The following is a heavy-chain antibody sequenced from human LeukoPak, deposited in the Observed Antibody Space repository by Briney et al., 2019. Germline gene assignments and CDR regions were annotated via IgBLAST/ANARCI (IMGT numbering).Heavy chain of an antibody. CDR2: INNDGVST. Sequence: GGSLRLSCATSGFTLSSYWMHWVRQVPGKGLEWLSRINNDGVSTSYADSVKGRFAISRDNSKNTLYLQMNSLRAEDTAVYYCAKAGTQPYWGQGTLVTVSS. D-gene: IGHD1-7*01. J-gene: IGHJ4*02. CDR1: GFTLSSYW. CDR3: AKAGTQPY. V-gene: IGHV3-74*01.